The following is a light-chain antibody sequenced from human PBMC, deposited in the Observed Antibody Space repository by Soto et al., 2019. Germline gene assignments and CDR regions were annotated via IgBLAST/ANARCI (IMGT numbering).Light chain of an antibody. CDR1: QTVVGY. CDR2: DAS. V-gene: IGKV3-11*01. J-gene: IGKJ2*01. Sequence: EIVLTQSPATLSLSPGDRATISCRASQTVVGYLAWYQQKPGQAPRLLISDASTRAPGIPARFSGSESGTDFTLTISSLEPEDFAVYFCQQRSNLPPTYTFGQGTKLEIK. CDR3: QQRSNLPPTYT.